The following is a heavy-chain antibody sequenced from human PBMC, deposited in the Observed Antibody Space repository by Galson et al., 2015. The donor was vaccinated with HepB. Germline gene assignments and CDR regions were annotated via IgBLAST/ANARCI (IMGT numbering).Heavy chain of an antibody. CDR3: ASLVGGESSYYFDY. D-gene: IGHD3-16*01. CDR2: ISAYNGNT. J-gene: IGHJ4*02. V-gene: IGHV1-18*04. Sequence: SVKVSCKASGYTFTSYGISWVRQAPGQGLEWMGWISAYNGNTNYAQKLQGRVTMTTDTSTSTAYMELRSLRSDDTAVYYCASLVGGESSYYFDYWGQGTLVTVSS. CDR1: GYTFTSYG.